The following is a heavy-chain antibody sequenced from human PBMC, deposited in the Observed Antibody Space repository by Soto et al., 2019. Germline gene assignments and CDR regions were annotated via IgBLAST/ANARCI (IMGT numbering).Heavy chain of an antibody. D-gene: IGHD2-2*01. J-gene: IGHJ6*02. Sequence: GESLKISCKGSGYSFSNYWIGWVRQMPGKGLEWMGIIYPGDSDTRYSPSFKGQVTMSADKSISTAYLQWSSLKTSDTAIYYCARQALGYCSSSGCYYYYDMDVWGQGTTVTVSS. CDR1: GYSFSNYW. V-gene: IGHV5-51*01. CDR3: ARQALGYCSSSGCYYYYDMDV. CDR2: IYPGDSDT.